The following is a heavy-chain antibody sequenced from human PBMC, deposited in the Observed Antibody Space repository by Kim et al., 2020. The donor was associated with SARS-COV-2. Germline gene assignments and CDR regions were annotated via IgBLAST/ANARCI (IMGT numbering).Heavy chain of an antibody. CDR3: ASGAGFYYYYYGMDV. D-gene: IGHD1-1*01. CDR2: IIPIFGTA. J-gene: IGHJ6*02. V-gene: IGHV1-69*06. Sequence: SVKVSCKASGGTFSSYAISWVRQAPGQGLEWMGGIIPIFGTANYAQKFQGRVTITADKSTSTAYMELSSLRSEDTAVYYCASGAGFYYYYYGMDVWGQGTPVTVSS. CDR1: GGTFSSYA.